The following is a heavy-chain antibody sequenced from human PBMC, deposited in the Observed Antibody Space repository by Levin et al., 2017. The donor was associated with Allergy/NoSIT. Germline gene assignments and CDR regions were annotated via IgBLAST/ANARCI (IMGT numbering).Heavy chain of an antibody. CDR1: GFTFSSYA. CDR3: ARPYYYGSGSPTPDY. Sequence: GESLKISCAASGFTFSSYAMHWVRQAPGKGLEWVAVISYDGSNKYYADSVKGRFTISRDNSKNTLYLQMNSLRAEDTAVYYCARPYYYGSGSPTPDYWGQGTLVTVSS. CDR2: ISYDGSNK. V-gene: IGHV3-30-3*01. J-gene: IGHJ4*02. D-gene: IGHD3-10*01.